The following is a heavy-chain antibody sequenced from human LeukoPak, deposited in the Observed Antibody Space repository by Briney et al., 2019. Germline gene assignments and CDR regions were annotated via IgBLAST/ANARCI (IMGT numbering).Heavy chain of an antibody. CDR1: GYTLTELS. CDR2: FDPEDGET. V-gene: IGHV1-24*01. D-gene: IGHD4-23*01. J-gene: IGHJ4*02. Sequence: ASVNVSCLVSGYTLTELSMHWVRQAPGKGVEWMGGFDPEDGETIYAQKFQGRVTMTEDTSTDTAYMELSSLRSEETAAYPCATGPQMTTVGTPSYWGEGTLVTVSS. CDR3: ATGPQMTTVGTPSY.